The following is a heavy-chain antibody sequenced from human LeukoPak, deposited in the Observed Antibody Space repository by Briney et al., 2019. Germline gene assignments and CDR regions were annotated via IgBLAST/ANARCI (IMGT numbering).Heavy chain of an antibody. V-gene: IGHV4-59*02. J-gene: IGHJ4*02. CDR1: GGSVSDYY. D-gene: IGHD7-27*01. Sequence: PSETLSLTCTVSGGSVSDYYWSWLRQSPGKGLEWIGYIYYTGSTSYNPSLRSRVTMSADTSKNQFSLKLSSVTAADTAVYYCVIRNLGNDYWGQGTLVTVSS. CDR3: VIRNLGNDY. CDR2: IYYTGST.